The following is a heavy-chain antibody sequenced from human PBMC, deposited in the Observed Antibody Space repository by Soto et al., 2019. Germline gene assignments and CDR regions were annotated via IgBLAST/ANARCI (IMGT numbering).Heavy chain of an antibody. CDR1: GGIFTASA. Sequence: QVQLVQSGAEVRKPGSSVKVSCRSSGGIFTASAISWVRQAPGQGPEWMGGVIPMFGTAHYPQRFQGRVTINADESTNTVYMQLSSLRSEDTAVYFCAVGFKLDYYSLDVWGQGTTVTVSS. V-gene: IGHV1-69*01. CDR3: AVGFKLDYYSLDV. D-gene: IGHD3-10*01. J-gene: IGHJ6*02. CDR2: VIPMFGTA.